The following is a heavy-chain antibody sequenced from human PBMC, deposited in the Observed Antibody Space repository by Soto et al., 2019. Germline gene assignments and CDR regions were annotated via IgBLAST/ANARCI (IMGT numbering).Heavy chain of an antibody. D-gene: IGHD1-1*01. CDR1: GFSLTTSGVA. V-gene: IGHV2-5*02. CDR2: IYWDDDK. CDR3: AHRSQYNHNWNTGWFGP. Sequence: QITLKESGPTLVKPTQTLTLTCTFSGFSLTTSGVAVGWIRQPPGKALEWLAFIYWDDDKYYSPSLNSRLTITKVTSKHQVVLTMTNMDPVYTATYYCAHRSQYNHNWNTGWFGPWGQGTLVTVSS. J-gene: IGHJ5*02.